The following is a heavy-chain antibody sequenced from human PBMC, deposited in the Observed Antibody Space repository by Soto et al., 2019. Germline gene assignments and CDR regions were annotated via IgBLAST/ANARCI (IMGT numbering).Heavy chain of an antibody. CDR2: INSDGSST. V-gene: IGHV3-74*01. Sequence: HWVRQAPGKGLVWVSNINSDGSSTNYADSVKGRFTISRDNAKNTLYLQMNSLRADDTAVYYCATLFSSGSSLDYWGQGTLVTVSS. D-gene: IGHD3-10*01. J-gene: IGHJ4*02. CDR3: ATLFSSGSSLDY.